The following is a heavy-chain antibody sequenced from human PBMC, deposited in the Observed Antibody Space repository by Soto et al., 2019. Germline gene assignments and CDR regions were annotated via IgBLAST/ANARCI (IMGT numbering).Heavy chain of an antibody. CDR2: VSNDGNRK. CDR1: GFTFSDSG. D-gene: IGHD3-22*01. V-gene: IGHV3-30*03. Sequence: ESGGGVVQPGRSLRLTCAASGFTFSDSGMHWVRQAPGKGLEWVALVSNDGNRKYYADSVKGRFTISRDNSENTLYLQMNSMRAEDTAVYYRARWVGGSMYDNSGKYDSWGQGTLVTVSS. J-gene: IGHJ5*01. CDR3: ARWVGGSMYDNSGKYDS.